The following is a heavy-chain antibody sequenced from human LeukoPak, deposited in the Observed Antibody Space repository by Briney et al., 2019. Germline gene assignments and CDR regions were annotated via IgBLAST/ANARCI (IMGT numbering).Heavy chain of an antibody. J-gene: IGHJ2*01. CDR2: ISDDGSNK. Sequence: PGGSLRLSCVASGFTLSSYGMHWVRQAPGKGLEWVAFISDDGSNKYYADSVKGRFTISRDNSKDTLYVQMNSLRAEDTAIYHCAKDRGWCFDLWGRGTLVTVSS. V-gene: IGHV3-30*18. CDR1: GFTLSSYG. CDR3: AKDRGWCFDL.